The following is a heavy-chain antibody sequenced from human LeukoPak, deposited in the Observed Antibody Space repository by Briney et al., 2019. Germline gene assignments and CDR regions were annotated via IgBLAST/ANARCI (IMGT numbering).Heavy chain of an antibody. J-gene: IGHJ6*02. CDR3: ARLNDKDWGSLVHYGMDV. Sequence: SETLSLTCTVSGGSISSYYRSWIRQPPGKGLEWIGYIYYSGSTNYNPSLKSRVTISVDTSKNQFSLKLSSVTAADTAVYYCARLNDKDWGSLVHYGMDVWGQGTTVTVSS. CDR2: IYYSGST. CDR1: GGSISSYY. V-gene: IGHV4-59*08. D-gene: IGHD7-27*01.